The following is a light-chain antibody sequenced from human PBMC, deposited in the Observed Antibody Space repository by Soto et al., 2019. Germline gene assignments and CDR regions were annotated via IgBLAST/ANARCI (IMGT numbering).Light chain of an antibody. J-gene: IGKJ2*01. CDR1: QSVLYTSNHRDY. CDR2: WAS. CDR3: QQYYRAPYT. Sequence: DIVMTQSPDSLAVSLGERATINCKSSQSVLYTSNHRDYLAWYQQRPGQPPKLLFYWASTRESGVPDRFSGSGSGTDFALTISSPQAEDVATYYCQQYYRAPYTFGQGTKLEIK. V-gene: IGKV4-1*01.